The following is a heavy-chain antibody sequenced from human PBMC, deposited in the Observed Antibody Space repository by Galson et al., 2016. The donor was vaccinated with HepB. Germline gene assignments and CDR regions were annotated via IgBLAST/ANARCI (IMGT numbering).Heavy chain of an antibody. CDR1: GFTFSISS. CDR3: ARTLPRAGAFDI. V-gene: IGHV3-21*01. CDR2: ISTRSSYI. Sequence: SLRLSCAASGFTFSISSMNWVRQAPGKGLEWVSSISTRSSYIYYAGSVKGRFTISRDNAKNSLYLQMNSLRAEDTAVYYCARTLPRAGAFDIWGQGTMVTVSS. J-gene: IGHJ3*02.